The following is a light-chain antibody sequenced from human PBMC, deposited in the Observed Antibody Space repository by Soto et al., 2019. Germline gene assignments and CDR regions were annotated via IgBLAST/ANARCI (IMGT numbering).Light chain of an antibody. Sequence: QSVLTQPASVSGSPGQSITISCTASSSDVEAFNLVSWYQQHPDKPPKLLIYEATKRPSGVSERFSGSRSLTSASLTISGLQADDEAHYSCFSYARGTIWLFGEGTKLTVL. J-gene: IGLJ3*02. CDR2: EAT. CDR3: FSYARGTIWL. V-gene: IGLV2-23*01. CDR1: SSDVEAFNL.